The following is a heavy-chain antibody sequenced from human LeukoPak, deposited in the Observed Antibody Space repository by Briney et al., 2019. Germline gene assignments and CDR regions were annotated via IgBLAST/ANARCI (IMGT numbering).Heavy chain of an antibody. V-gene: IGHV4-61*02. D-gene: IGHD3-10*01. CDR2: IYISGSA. CDR1: GGSINSGTYY. J-gene: IGHJ6*03. Sequence: SETLSLTCTVSGGSINSGTYYWGWIRQPAGKGLEWIGRIYISGSANYNPSLKSRVTISVDTSKNQFSLNLTSVTAADTAVYYCARDHPTSITGYMDVWGKGTTVTVSS. CDR3: ARDHPTSITGYMDV.